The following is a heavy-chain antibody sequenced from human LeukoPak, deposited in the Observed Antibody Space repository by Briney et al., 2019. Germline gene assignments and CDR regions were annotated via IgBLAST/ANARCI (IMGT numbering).Heavy chain of an antibody. CDR2: IYSGGST. Sequence: SGGSLRLSCAASGFTVSSNYMSWVRQAPGKGLEWVSVIYSGGSTYYADSVKGRLTISRDNSKNTLYLQMNSLRAEDTAVYYCAREDIVGATSGLRTAFDIWGQGTMVTVSS. J-gene: IGHJ3*02. D-gene: IGHD1-26*01. CDR1: GFTVSSNY. V-gene: IGHV3-53*01. CDR3: AREDIVGATSGLRTAFDI.